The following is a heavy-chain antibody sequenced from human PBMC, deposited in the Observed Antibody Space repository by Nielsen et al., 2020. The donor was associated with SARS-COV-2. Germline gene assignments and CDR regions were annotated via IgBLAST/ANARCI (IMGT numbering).Heavy chain of an antibody. D-gene: IGHD3-10*01. Sequence: ASVKVSCKASGYTFSHYVINWVRQAPGQGLEWMGWMNTNTGDPMYAQDFTGRFVFSLDSSVSTAYLHISGLKPEDTAVYYCAGGGIALVRGTPERFDPWGQGNLVNGSS. CDR2: MNTNTGDP. J-gene: IGHJ5*02. CDR1: GYTFSHYV. V-gene: IGHV7-4-1*02. CDR3: AGGGIALVRGTPERFDP.